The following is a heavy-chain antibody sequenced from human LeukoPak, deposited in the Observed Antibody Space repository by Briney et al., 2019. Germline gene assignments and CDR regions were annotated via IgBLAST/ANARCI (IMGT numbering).Heavy chain of an antibody. CDR2: IHPDGNEK. CDR1: GFTFSTYW. D-gene: IGHD3/OR15-3a*01. V-gene: IGHV3-7*04. CDR3: ARGDDFSGDY. Sequence: GSLRLSCAASGFTFSTYWMSWVRQAPGKGLEWVTNIHPDGNEKYYVDSVKGRFTISRDNVKNSLYLQMNSLRVEDTAVYYCARGDDFSGDYWGQGTPVTVSS. J-gene: IGHJ4*02.